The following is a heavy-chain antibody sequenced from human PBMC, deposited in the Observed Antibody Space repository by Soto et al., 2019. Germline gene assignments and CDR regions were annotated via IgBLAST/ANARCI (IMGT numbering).Heavy chain of an antibody. J-gene: IGHJ5*02. V-gene: IGHV4-39*01. D-gene: IGHD2-2*01. CDR1: GGSISSSSYY. CDR3: ARSLDCISTSCYVGNWFDP. CDR2: IYYSGST. Sequence: QLQLQESGPGLVKPSETLSLTCTVSGGSISSSSYYWGWIRQPPGKGLEWIGSIYYSGSTYYNPSLKSRVTISVDTSKNQFSLKLSSVTAADTAVYYCARSLDCISTSCYVGNWFDPWGQGTLVTVSS.